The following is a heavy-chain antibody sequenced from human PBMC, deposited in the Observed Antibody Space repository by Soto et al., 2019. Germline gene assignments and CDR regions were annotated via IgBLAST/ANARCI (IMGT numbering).Heavy chain of an antibody. CDR3: ARDIVVVVAGDNFDY. Sequence: GGSLRLSCAASGFTFSSYAMHWVRQAPGKGLEWVAVISYDGSNKYYADSVKGRFTISRDNSKNTLYLQMNSLRAEDTAVYYCARDIVVVVAGDNFDYWGQGTLVTVSS. CDR1: GFTFSSYA. CDR2: ISYDGSNK. J-gene: IGHJ4*02. V-gene: IGHV3-30-3*01. D-gene: IGHD2-15*01.